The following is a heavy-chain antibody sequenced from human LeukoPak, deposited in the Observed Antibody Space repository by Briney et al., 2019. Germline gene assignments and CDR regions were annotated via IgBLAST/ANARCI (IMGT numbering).Heavy chain of an antibody. V-gene: IGHV4-61*02. Sequence: SETLSLTCTVSGGSISSASYYWSWVRQPAGKGLEWIGRIFTSGSHNYHPSLKSRVTISVDTSKNQFSLKLSSVTAADTAVYYCERDSDDGGNSGGGDYWGQGALVTVSS. CDR1: GGSISSASYY. CDR2: IFTSGSH. J-gene: IGHJ4*02. CDR3: ERDSDDGGNSGGGDY. D-gene: IGHD4-23*01.